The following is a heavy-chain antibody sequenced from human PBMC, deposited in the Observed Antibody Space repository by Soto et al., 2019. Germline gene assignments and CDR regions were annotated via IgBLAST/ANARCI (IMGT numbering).Heavy chain of an antibody. Sequence: QVQLQESGPGLVKPSQTLSLTCTVSGGSISSGGYYWSWIRQHPGKGLEWIGYIYYSGSTYYNPSLKSRVTITVDTSKNQFSLKLSSVTAADTAVYYCASTMVRGYYYCMDVWGKGTTVTVSS. CDR1: GGSISSGGYY. V-gene: IGHV4-31*03. CDR2: IYYSGST. D-gene: IGHD3-10*01. CDR3: ASTMVRGYYYCMDV. J-gene: IGHJ6*03.